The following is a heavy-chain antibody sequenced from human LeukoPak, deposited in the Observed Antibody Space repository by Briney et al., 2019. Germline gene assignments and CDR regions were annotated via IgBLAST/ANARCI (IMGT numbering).Heavy chain of an antibody. D-gene: IGHD6-13*01. Sequence: GSLRLSCAASGSTFSSYEMNWVRQAPGKGLEWVSYISGSGSTKYYADSVKGRFTISRDNAKNSLYLQMNSLRAEDTAVYYCARKGSSWYYFDYWGQGTLVTVSS. V-gene: IGHV3-48*03. CDR1: GSTFSSYE. J-gene: IGHJ4*02. CDR3: ARKGSSWYYFDY. CDR2: ISGSGSTK.